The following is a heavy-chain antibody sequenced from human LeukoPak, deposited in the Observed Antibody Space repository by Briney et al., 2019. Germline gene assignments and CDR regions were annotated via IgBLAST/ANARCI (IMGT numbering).Heavy chain of an antibody. V-gene: IGHV3-53*01. CDR3: ARAYSYGEFDY. CDR1: GFTVSSNY. Sequence: PGRSLRLSCAASGFTVSSNYMSWVRQAPGKGLEWVSVIYSGGSTYYADSVKGRFTISRDNSKNTLYLQMNSLRAEDTAVYYCARAYSYGEFDYWGQGTLVTVSS. CDR2: IYSGGST. J-gene: IGHJ4*02. D-gene: IGHD5-18*01.